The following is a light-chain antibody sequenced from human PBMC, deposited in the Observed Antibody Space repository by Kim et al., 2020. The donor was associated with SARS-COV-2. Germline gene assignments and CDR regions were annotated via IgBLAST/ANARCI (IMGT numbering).Light chain of an antibody. J-gene: IGLJ2*01. CDR2: LNSDGRH. V-gene: IGLV4-69*02. CDR1: SGHSSYA. CDR3: QTWGTGIVV. Sequence: ASVKLTCTLSSGHSSYAIAWHQQQPEKGPRYLMKLNSDGRHFKGDGIPDRFSGSSSGAERYLTISSLQSEDEADYYCQTWGTGIVVFGGGTKLTVL.